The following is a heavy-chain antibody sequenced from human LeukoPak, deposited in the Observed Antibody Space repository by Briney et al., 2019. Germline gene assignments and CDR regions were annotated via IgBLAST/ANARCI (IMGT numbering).Heavy chain of an antibody. J-gene: IGHJ6*03. D-gene: IGHD3-3*01. CDR1: GGSISSSSYY. Sequence: SETLSLTCTVSGGSISSSSYYWGWIRQPPGTGLEWIGSIYYSGSTYYNPSLKSRVTISVDTSKNQFSLKLSSVTAADTAVYYCARARKAYDFWSGPSRPSYYYYYMDVWGKGTTVTVSS. CDR2: IYYSGST. CDR3: ARARKAYDFWSGPSRPSYYYYYMDV. V-gene: IGHV4-39*07.